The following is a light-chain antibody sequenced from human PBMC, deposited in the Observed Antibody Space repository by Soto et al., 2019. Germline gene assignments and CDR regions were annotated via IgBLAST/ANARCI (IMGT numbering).Light chain of an antibody. CDR2: GAS. Sequence: EIVLTQSPGTLSLSPGERATLSCRASQSVSSTHLAWYQQKPGQAPRLLIYGASNRATGIPDRISGSGSGTDFTLTISRLEPEDFAVYYCQDYGTSRTFGQGTKVDIK. CDR3: QDYGTSRT. J-gene: IGKJ1*01. V-gene: IGKV3-20*01. CDR1: QSVSSTH.